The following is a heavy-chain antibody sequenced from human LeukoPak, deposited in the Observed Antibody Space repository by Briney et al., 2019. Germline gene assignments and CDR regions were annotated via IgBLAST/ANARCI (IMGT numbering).Heavy chain of an antibody. CDR2: TYYSGST. CDR1: GGSISSYY. V-gene: IGHV4-59*01. Sequence: SETLSLTCTVSGGSISSYYWSWIRQPPGKGLEWIGYTYYSGSTNYNPSLKSRVTISVDTSKNQFSLKLSSVTAADTAVYYCARELWSGYSPYYYYMDVWGKGTTVTVSS. CDR3: ARELWSGYSPYYYYMDV. D-gene: IGHD3-3*01. J-gene: IGHJ6*03.